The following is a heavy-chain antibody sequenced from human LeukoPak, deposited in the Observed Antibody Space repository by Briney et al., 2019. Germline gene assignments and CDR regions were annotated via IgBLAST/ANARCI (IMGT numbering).Heavy chain of an antibody. J-gene: IGHJ4*02. CDR2: INRSGST. D-gene: IGHD2-21*02. V-gene: IGHV4-34*01. CDR3: ARGGFYCGDDCYVDY. CDR1: GGSISTYY. Sequence: PSETLSLTCTISGGSISTYYWSWIRQPPEKGLEWIGEINRSGSTNYNPSLKSRVSISVDTSKNQFSLKLSSVTAADTAVYYCARGGFYCGDDCYVDYCGQGTLVTVSS.